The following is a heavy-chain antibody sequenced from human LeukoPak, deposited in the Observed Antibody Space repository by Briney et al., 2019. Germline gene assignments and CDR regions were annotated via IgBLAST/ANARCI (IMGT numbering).Heavy chain of an antibody. CDR2: MNPNRGGT. J-gene: IGHJ4*02. Sequence: GASVKVSCKASGYTFTRYYMHWVGQAPGQGREWMEWMNPNRGGTNYAQKFQGRDTMTSDTSIGTAYMELSRLRSDDTAVYYCASVVVPAATCWGQGTLVTVSS. CDR1: GYTFTRYY. CDR3: ASVVVPAATC. D-gene: IGHD2-2*01. V-gene: IGHV1-2*02.